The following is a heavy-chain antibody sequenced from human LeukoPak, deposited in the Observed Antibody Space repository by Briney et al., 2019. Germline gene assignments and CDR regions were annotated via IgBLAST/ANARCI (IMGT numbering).Heavy chain of an antibody. CDR2: IYYSGST. J-gene: IGHJ4*02. D-gene: IGHD1-26*01. Sequence: SETLSLTCTVSGGSISSGDYYWSWIRQPPGKGLEWIGCIYYSGSTYYNPSLKSRVTISVDTSKNQFSLKLSSVTAADTAVYYCARAGWELLDFDYWGQGTLVTVSS. CDR3: ARAGWELLDFDY. CDR1: GGSISSGDYY. V-gene: IGHV4-30-4*08.